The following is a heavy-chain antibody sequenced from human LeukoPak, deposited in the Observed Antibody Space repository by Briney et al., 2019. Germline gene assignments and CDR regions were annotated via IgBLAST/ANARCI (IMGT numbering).Heavy chain of an antibody. Sequence: PSQTLSLTCTVSGGSISSGDYYWSWIRQPPGKGLEWIGYIYYSGTTYYNPSLKSRVTISVGTSKNQFSLKLSSVTAADTAVYYCARAYSYGRNDYWGQGTLVTVSS. CDR2: IYYSGTT. D-gene: IGHD5-18*01. CDR1: GGSISSGDYY. CDR3: ARAYSYGRNDY. V-gene: IGHV4-30-4*01. J-gene: IGHJ4*02.